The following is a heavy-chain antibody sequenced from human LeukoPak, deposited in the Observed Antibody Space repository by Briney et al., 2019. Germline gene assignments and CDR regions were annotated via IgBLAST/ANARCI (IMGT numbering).Heavy chain of an antibody. Sequence: SETLSLTCTVSGGSISSYYWSWIRQPPGKGLEWIGYIYYSGSTNYNPSLKSRVTISVDTSKNQFSLKLSSVTAADTAVYYCARSTPPIYYYDSSGYSHFDYWGQGTLVTVSS. D-gene: IGHD3-22*01. J-gene: IGHJ4*02. CDR2: IYYSGST. CDR1: GGSISSYY. V-gene: IGHV4-59*01. CDR3: ARSTPPIYYYDSSGYSHFDY.